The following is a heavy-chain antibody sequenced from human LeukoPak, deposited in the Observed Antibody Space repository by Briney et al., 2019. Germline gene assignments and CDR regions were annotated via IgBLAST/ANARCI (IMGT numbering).Heavy chain of an antibody. V-gene: IGHV3-7*01. CDR3: ASGYDRPTFDY. CDR2: IKQDGSEK. D-gene: IGHD3-22*01. Sequence: PGGSLRLSCAASGFTFSSYWMSWVRQAPGKGLEWVANIKQDGSEKYYVDSVKGRFTISRDNAKNSLYLQMNSLRAEDTAVYYCASGYDRPTFDYWGQGTLVTVSS. CDR1: GFTFSSYW. J-gene: IGHJ4*02.